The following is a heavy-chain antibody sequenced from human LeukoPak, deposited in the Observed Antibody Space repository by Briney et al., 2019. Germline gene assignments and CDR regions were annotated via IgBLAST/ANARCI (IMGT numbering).Heavy chain of an antibody. V-gene: IGHV3-23*01. Sequence: GGSLRLSCAASGFTFSNYAMRWVRQAPGKGLEWVSGISASGGSTHYADSVKGRFTISRDNSKNTLYLQLNSLRAEDTAGYYCAKDRGYSVYDSTDYWGRGTLVTVSS. CDR2: ISASGGST. D-gene: IGHD5/OR15-5a*01. CDR3: AKDRGYSVYDSTDY. J-gene: IGHJ4*02. CDR1: GFTFSNYA.